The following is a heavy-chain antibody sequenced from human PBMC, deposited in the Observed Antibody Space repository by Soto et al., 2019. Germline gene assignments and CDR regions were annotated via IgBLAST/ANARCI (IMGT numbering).Heavy chain of an antibody. V-gene: IGHV5-51*01. J-gene: IGHJ4*02. CDR1: GYSFTSYW. CDR2: IYPGDSDT. Sequence: PGESLKISCKGSGYSFTSYWIGWVRQMPGKGLEWMGIIYPGDSDTRYSPSFQGQVTISADKSISTAYLQWSSLKASDTAMYYCARGRDAAMDEYYFDYWGQGTLVTVSS. CDR3: ARGRDAAMDEYYFDY. D-gene: IGHD5-18*01.